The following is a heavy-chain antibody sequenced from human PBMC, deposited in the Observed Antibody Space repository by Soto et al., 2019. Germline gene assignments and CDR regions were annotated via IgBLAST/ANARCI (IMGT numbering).Heavy chain of an antibody. CDR1: GYSFTSYW. J-gene: IGHJ4*02. V-gene: IGHV5-51*01. D-gene: IGHD6-13*01. Sequence: GESLKISCKGSGYSFTSYWIGWVRQMPGKGLEWMGIIYPGDSDTRYSPSFQGQVTISADKSISTAYLQWSSLKASDTAMYYCARRSSAAAGSLGVDYWGQGTLVTVSS. CDR3: ARRSSAAAGSLGVDY. CDR2: IYPGDSDT.